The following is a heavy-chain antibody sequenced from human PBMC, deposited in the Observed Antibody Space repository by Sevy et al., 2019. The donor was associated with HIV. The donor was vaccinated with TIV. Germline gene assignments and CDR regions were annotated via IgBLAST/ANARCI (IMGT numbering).Heavy chain of an antibody. CDR1: GGSIGSYY. J-gene: IGHJ5*02. CDR2: IYYSGST. Sequence: SETLSLTCTVSGGSIGSYYWNWIRQPPGKGLEWIGHIYYSGSTKYNPSLKSRVTMSVDTSKNQFSLKLSSVTAADTAVYYCARDGSSDWYSNGFDPWGQGTLVTVSS. V-gene: IGHV4-59*01. D-gene: IGHD6-19*01. CDR3: ARDGSSDWYSNGFDP.